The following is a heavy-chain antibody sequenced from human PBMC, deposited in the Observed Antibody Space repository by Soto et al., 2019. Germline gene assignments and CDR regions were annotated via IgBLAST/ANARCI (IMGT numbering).Heavy chain of an antibody. V-gene: IGHV3-11*06. Sequence: GALRLSCAASGFISSDYYMSWVRQTPGKGLEWVSYISTRSTYTNYADSVKGRFTISRDNTKNSLYLQMDSLRVEDTAVYYCARDLAWKRGKVGRYYYGMDVWGQGTTVTVSS. J-gene: IGHJ6*02. D-gene: IGHD1-1*01. CDR1: GFISSDYY. CDR3: ARDLAWKRGKVGRYYYGMDV. CDR2: ISTRSTYT.